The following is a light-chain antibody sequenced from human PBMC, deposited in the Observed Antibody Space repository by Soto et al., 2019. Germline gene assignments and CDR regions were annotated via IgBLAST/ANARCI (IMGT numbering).Light chain of an antibody. J-gene: IGKJ4*01. CDR3: QQYGSSPFLT. CDR2: GAS. Sequence: EIVLTQSPGTLSLSPGERATLSCSASQSVSSSYLAWYQQKPGQAPRLLIYGASSRATGIPDRFSGSGSGTDFTLTISRLEPEDFAVYYCQQYGSSPFLTFGGGTKVEIK. CDR1: QSVSSSY. V-gene: IGKV3-20*01.